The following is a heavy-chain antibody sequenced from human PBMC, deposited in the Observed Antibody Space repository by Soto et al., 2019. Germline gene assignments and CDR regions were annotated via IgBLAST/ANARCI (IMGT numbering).Heavy chain of an antibody. J-gene: IGHJ4*02. Sequence: QVLLQQWGAGLLKPSETLSLTCAVYAGSFSNYYWSWIRQSPGKGLEWIGEINHSGSTNYNPSLKSRVTISVDTSKSQFSLKLSSVTVADTAVYYCARTSRFEYWGQGTLVTFSS. V-gene: IGHV4-34*01. CDR3: ARTSRFEY. CDR2: INHSGST. D-gene: IGHD6-6*01. CDR1: AGSFSNYY.